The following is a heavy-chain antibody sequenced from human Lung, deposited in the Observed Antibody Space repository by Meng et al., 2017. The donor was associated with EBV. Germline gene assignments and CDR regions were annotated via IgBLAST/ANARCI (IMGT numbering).Heavy chain of an antibody. J-gene: IGHJ4*02. D-gene: IGHD4-11*01. Sequence: QLQESGPGLRKPSQTLSLTCTVSGGSISSGGYYWSWIRQHPGKGLEWIGYIYYSGSTYYNPSLKIRVTISVDTSKNQFSLKLSSVTAADTAVYYCAATVNDGYFDYWGQGTLVTVSS. CDR1: GGSISSGGYY. CDR2: IYYSGST. CDR3: AATVNDGYFDY. V-gene: IGHV4-31*03.